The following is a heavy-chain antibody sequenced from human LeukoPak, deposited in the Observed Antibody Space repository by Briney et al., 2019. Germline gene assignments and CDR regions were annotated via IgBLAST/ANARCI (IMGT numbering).Heavy chain of an antibody. CDR3: ARGVGSGYSYY. V-gene: IGHV4-34*01. CDR1: GGSFSGYY. J-gene: IGHJ4*02. Sequence: SETLSLTCAVYGGSFSGYYWSWIRQPPGKGLEWIGEINHSGSTNYNPSLKSRVTISVDTSKNQFSLKLSSVTAADTAVYYCARGVGSGYSYYWGQGTLVTVSS. D-gene: IGHD3-22*01. CDR2: INHSGST.